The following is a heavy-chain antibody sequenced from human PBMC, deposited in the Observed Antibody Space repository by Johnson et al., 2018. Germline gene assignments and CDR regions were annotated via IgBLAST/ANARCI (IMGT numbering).Heavy chain of an antibody. J-gene: IGHJ4*02. Sequence: VQLVETGGGLVQPGGSLRPSCAASGFAFSSYVLHWVRRAPGKGPEWVSAIGTGGDTYYADSVKGRFTISRDNAKNSLYLQMNSLRAEDTAVYYCAGYSYGYRIIWGGQGTLVTVSS. CDR2: IGTGGDT. CDR3: AGYSYGYRIIW. D-gene: IGHD5-18*01. CDR1: GFAFSSYV. V-gene: IGHV3-47*02.